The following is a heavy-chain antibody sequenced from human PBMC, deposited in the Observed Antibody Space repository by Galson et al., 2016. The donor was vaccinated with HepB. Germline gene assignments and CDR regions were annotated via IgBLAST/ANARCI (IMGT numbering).Heavy chain of an antibody. CDR2: INPNSGDT. V-gene: IGHV1-2*04. J-gene: IGHJ6*02. CDR3: ARDTPSRRGMDV. CDR1: GYTFTGYY. Sequence: SVKVSCKASGYTFTGYYMGWVRQAPGQGLEWMGWINPNSGDTNYAQKFQGWVTMTRDTSISTPYMELSRLRSDDTAVYCCARDTPSRRGMDVWGQGTTVTVSS.